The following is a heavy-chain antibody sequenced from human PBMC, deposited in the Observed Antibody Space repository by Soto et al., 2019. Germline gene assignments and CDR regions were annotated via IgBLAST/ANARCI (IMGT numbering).Heavy chain of an antibody. CDR3: ARASGLWFGDATENWFDP. CDR1: GDTFSSYA. CDR2: IIPTFGRT. Sequence: GASVKVSCKASGDTFSSYAISGVRQAPGKGLEWMGKIIPTFGRTNYAQKFQGRLTISADDSTSTAYMELRSLRSDDTAVYYCARASGLWFGDATENWFDPWGQGTLVTVLL. D-gene: IGHD3-10*01. J-gene: IGHJ5*02. V-gene: IGHV1-69*13.